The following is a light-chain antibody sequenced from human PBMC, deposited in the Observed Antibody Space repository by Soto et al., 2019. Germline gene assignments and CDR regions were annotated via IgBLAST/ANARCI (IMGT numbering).Light chain of an antibody. Sequence: DIPMTQSPSSLSAAVGDRVTIACQSSQDISKSLNWYQFRPGQAPQLLIYDASNLETGVPSRLRGSGSGTHFYLTITSLQPEDGAQDYCQQYDNRLALTFGGGTKVQIK. CDR1: QDISKS. V-gene: IGKV1-33*01. CDR2: DAS. J-gene: IGKJ4*01. CDR3: QQYDNRLALT.